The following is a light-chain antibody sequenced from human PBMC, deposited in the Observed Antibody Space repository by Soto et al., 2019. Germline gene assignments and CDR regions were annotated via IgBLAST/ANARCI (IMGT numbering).Light chain of an antibody. CDR1: QSVSSN. V-gene: IGKV3-15*01. CDR3: QQYDDWLRLT. CDR2: GAS. J-gene: IGKJ4*01. Sequence: EIVMTQSPATRSQSAGRIANLSCXXSQSVSSNLARYQQKPGQAPSLLIYGASTRATGFPARFSGSGSGTEFNLPISSLQSEDFAVYFCQQYDDWLRLTFGGGTKVDIK.